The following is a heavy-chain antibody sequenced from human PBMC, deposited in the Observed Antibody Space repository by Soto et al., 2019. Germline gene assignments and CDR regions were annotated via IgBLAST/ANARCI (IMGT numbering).Heavy chain of an antibody. CDR2: VTGSGSST. Sequence: EVQLLESGGDLVQPGGSLRLSCAASGFTFNNFDMTWVRQAPGKGLEWVSGVTGSGSSTFYADPVKGRFTVTRDNSKNTLYLQMKSLRDEDTAMYYCMKHPDSWGQGTLVTVSS. CDR1: GFTFNNFD. V-gene: IGHV3-23*01. CDR3: MKHPDS. J-gene: IGHJ4*02.